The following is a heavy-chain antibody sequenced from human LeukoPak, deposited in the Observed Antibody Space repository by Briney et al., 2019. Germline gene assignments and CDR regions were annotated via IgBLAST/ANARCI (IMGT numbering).Heavy chain of an antibody. J-gene: IGHJ4*02. CDR1: GFSFSSYW. V-gene: IGHV3-7*01. Sequence: PGGCLRLSCTASGFSFSSYWMSWVRQTPEKGLEFVANINQDGSVTNYVDSLKGRCTISRDNAKKSLYLEIRSLRADDTALYYCARDPGSSSFDLWGQGTLVTVSS. CDR2: INQDGSVT. CDR3: ARDPGSSSFDL. D-gene: IGHD6-13*01.